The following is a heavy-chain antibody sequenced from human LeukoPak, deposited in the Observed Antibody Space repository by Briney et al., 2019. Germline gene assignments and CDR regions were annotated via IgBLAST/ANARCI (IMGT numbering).Heavy chain of an antibody. CDR1: GFTFGTYA. Sequence: GGSLRLSCAASGFTFGTYAMSWVRQAPEKGLEWVSAISGSGGTTKYADSVNGRFTISRDNSKNTLYLQMNSLSADETAVYYCAKAYSTSWYHLAGSWGQGTLVTVSS. J-gene: IGHJ5*02. CDR3: AKAYSTSWYHLAGS. V-gene: IGHV3-23*01. D-gene: IGHD6-13*01. CDR2: ISGSGGTT.